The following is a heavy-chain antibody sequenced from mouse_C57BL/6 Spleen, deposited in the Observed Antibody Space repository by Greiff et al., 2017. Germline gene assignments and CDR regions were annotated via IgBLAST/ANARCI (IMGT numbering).Heavy chain of an antibody. CDR2: SRNKANDYTT. CDR1: GFTFSDFY. D-gene: IGHD2-1*01. J-gene: IGHJ4*01. Sequence: EVQVVESGGGLVQSGRSLRLSCATSGFTFSDFYMEWVRQAPGKGLEWIAASRNKANDYTTEYSAYVKGRFIVSRDTSQSILYLQMNALRAEDTAIYYCARDHYGKGAMDYWGQGTSVTVSS. V-gene: IGHV7-1*01. CDR3: ARDHYGKGAMDY.